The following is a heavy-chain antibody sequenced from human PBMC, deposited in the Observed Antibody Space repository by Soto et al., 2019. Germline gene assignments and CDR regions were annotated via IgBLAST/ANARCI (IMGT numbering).Heavy chain of an antibody. V-gene: IGHV1-69*05. D-gene: IGHD2-21*01. Sequence: QVQLGQSGPEVTKPGSSVKVSCKASGGSFSNSGISWVRQAPGQGLQWIGGIIPLFGKSDYRQEFQGRVTLTTDESKTTAYMELSSLRSEDSATYYCAKDRAGDMSLWGQGTLVTVSS. CDR2: IIPLFGKS. CDR3: AKDRAGDMSL. J-gene: IGHJ4*02. CDR1: GGSFSNSG.